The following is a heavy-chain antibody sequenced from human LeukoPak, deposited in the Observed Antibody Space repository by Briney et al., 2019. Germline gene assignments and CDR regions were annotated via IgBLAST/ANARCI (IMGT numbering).Heavy chain of an antibody. CDR3: ARVPGGMDV. Sequence: GGSLRLSCAASGFNFATYWMNWVRQAPGKGLEWVANIKQDGSEEDYVDSVKGRFTISRDNARNSLYLQMNSLRAEDTALYHCARVPGGMDVWGQGTTVTVSS. V-gene: IGHV3-7*03. J-gene: IGHJ6*02. CDR2: IKQDGSEE. CDR1: GFNFATYW. D-gene: IGHD2-2*01.